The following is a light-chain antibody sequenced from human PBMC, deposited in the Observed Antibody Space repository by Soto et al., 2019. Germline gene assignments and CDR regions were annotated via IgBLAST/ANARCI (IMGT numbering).Light chain of an antibody. CDR2: DAS. CDR3: QRGDT. V-gene: IGKV3-11*01. J-gene: IGKJ5*01. Sequence: EIVLTQSPATLSLSPGERATISCRASQSVSSNLAWCQQKPGQAPRLLIYDASNRATGIPARFSGSGSGTDFTLTISRLEPEDFAVYYCQRGDTFGQGTRRRL. CDR1: QSVSSN.